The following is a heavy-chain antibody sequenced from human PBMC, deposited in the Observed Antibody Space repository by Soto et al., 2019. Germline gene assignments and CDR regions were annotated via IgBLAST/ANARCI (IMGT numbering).Heavy chain of an antibody. CDR3: AHTALGVFDH. J-gene: IGHJ4*02. D-gene: IGHD3-16*01. V-gene: IGHV2-5*01. Sequence: SGPTLVNPTQTLTLTCTFSGFSLSSSGVGVGWIRQPPGKALEWLALIHWNDDKRYSPSLKSRFTLTKDTSKNQVVLTMNNMDPVDTATYYCAHTALGVFDHWGQGTLVTVS. CDR1: GFSLSSSGVG. CDR2: IHWNDDK.